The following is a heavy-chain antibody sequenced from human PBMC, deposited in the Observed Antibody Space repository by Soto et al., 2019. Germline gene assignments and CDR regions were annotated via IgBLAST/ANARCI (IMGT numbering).Heavy chain of an antibody. CDR3: ARDRDYGDYSEEHYYYGMGV. CDR1: GYTFTSYG. V-gene: IGHV1-18*01. D-gene: IGHD4-17*01. CDR2: ISAYNGNT. J-gene: IGHJ6*02. Sequence: QVQLVQSGAEVKKPGASVKVSCKASGYTFTSYGISWVRQAPGQGLEWMGWISAYNGNTNYAQKLQGRVTMTTDTSTSTAYMELRSLRSDDTAVYYCARDRDYGDYSEEHYYYGMGVWGQGTTVTVSS.